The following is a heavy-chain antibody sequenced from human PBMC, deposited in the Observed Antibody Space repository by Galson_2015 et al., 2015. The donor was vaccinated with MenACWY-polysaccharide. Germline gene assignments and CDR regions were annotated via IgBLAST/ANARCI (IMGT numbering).Heavy chain of an antibody. D-gene: IGHD2-15*01. J-gene: IGHJ6*03. CDR1: GYTFTSYA. V-gene: IGHV1-3*01. Sequence: SVKVSCKASGYTFTSYAMHWVRQALGQRLEWMGWINAGNGNTKYSQKFQGRVTITRDTSASTAYMELSSLRSEDTAVYYCARESSLGYCSGGSCYSKSGGYYYMDVWGKGTTVTVSS. CDR3: ARESSLGYCSGGSCYSKSGGYYYMDV. CDR2: INAGNGNT.